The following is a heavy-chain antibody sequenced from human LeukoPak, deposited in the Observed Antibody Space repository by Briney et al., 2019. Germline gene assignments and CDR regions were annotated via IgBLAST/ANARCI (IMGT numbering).Heavy chain of an antibody. J-gene: IGHJ4*02. V-gene: IGHV4-59*13. D-gene: IGHD1-1*01. Sequence: SETLSLTCTFSGGSITTFYWSWIRQPPGQRLEWIGYIHYTGSTNYNPSLKRRVTISIDTSKNQFSLQLTSVTAADTAVYYCASASNNYYFDFWGQGTLVTVSS. CDR1: GGSITTFY. CDR3: ASASNNYYFDF. CDR2: IHYTGST.